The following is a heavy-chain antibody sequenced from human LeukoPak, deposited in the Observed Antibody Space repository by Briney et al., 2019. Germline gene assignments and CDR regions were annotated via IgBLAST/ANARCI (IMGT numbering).Heavy chain of an antibody. V-gene: IGHV3-NL1*01. CDR3: ARDFRTGLRWGFDY. J-gene: IGHJ4*02. CDR2: IYSGGST. Sequence: GGSLRLSCAASGFTFSSYGMHWVRQAPGKGLEWVSVIYSGGSTYYADSVKGRFTISRDNSKNTLYLQMNSLRAEDTAVYYCARDFRTGLRWGFDYWGQGTLVTVSS. CDR1: GFTFSSYG. D-gene: IGHD4-23*01.